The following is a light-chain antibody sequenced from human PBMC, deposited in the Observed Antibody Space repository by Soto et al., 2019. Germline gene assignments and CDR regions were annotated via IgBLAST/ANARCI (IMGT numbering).Light chain of an antibody. Sequence: DIQMTQSTSSLSASVGDRVTITCRASQSISTYVNWFPPKPGEPPSLLIYGASTLHDGVPSRFSGSGSGSDFTLTISGLQPEDFASYHCQQTYSDISFCGGTKVDI. CDR2: GAS. CDR1: QSISTY. CDR3: QQTYSDIS. V-gene: IGKV1-39*01. J-gene: IGKJ4*01.